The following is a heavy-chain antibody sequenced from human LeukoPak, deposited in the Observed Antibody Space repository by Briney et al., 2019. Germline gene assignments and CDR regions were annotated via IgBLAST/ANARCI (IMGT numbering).Heavy chain of an antibody. V-gene: IGHV3-21*04. CDR1: GFTFSSYS. D-gene: IGHD6-13*01. CDR3: ARDRDSNWYPYLDC. CDR2: ITGISTYM. J-gene: IGHJ4*02. Sequence: GGSLRLSCTASGFTFSSYSMNWVRQAPGKGLEWVSSITGISTYMYYTDSVEGRFTISRDNAQNSLFLQISSLRVEDSAVYYCARDRDSNWYPYLDCWGQGTLVAVSS.